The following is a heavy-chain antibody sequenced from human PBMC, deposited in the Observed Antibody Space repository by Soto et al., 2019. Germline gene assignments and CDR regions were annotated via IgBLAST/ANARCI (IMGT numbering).Heavy chain of an antibody. Sequence: QVQLVQSGAEVKKPGSSVKVSCKASGGTFSSYTISWVRQAPGQGLEWMGRIIPILGIANYAQKFQGRVTITADKSTSTAYMELSSLRSEDTAVYDCASEMCSSTSCYLPQADLVQGTLVTVSS. J-gene: IGHJ4*02. D-gene: IGHD2-2*01. V-gene: IGHV1-69*02. CDR3: ASEMCSSTSCYLPQAD. CDR1: GGTFSSYT. CDR2: IIPILGIA.